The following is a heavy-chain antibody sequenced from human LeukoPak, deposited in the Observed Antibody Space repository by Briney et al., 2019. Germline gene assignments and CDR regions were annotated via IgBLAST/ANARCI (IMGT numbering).Heavy chain of an antibody. Sequence: SETLSLTCTVSGGSIRNGSYSWGWIRQPPGKVLEWLGSLYYIGTTYYNPSLKSRVTISVDTSKNQFSLRLSSVTAADTAVYYCARRDGSGSSYYFDYWGRGTLVSVSS. CDR1: GGSIRNGSYS. V-gene: IGHV4-39*01. J-gene: IGHJ4*02. CDR2: LYYIGTT. D-gene: IGHD3-10*01. CDR3: ARRDGSGSSYYFDY.